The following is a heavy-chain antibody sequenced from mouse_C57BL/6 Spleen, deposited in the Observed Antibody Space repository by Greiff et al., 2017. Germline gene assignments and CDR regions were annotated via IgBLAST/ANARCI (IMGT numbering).Heavy chain of an antibody. Sequence: EVKLMESGGGLVKPGGSLKLSCAASGFTFSSYAMSWVRQTPEKRLEWVATISDGGSYTYYPDNVKGRFTISRDNAKNNLYLQMSHLKSEDTAMYYCARDLDYGSTYAMDYWGQGTSVTVSS. J-gene: IGHJ4*01. CDR2: ISDGGSYT. V-gene: IGHV5-4*01. CDR3: ARDLDYGSTYAMDY. D-gene: IGHD1-1*01. CDR1: GFTFSSYA.